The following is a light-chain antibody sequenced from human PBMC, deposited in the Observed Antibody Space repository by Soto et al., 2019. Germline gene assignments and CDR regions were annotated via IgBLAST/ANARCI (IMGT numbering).Light chain of an antibody. CDR1: QGISSY. CDR3: QQYYSYPART. Sequence: AIRMTQSPSSFSASTGDRVTITCRASQGISSYLAWYQQKPGKAPKLLIYAASTLKSGVPSRFSGSGSGTDFTLTISCLQSEDFATYYCQQYYSYPARTFGQGTKVEIK. V-gene: IGKV1-8*01. CDR2: AAS. J-gene: IGKJ1*01.